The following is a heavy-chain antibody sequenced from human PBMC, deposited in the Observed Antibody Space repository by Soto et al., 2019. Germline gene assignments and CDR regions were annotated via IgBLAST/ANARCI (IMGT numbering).Heavy chain of an antibody. J-gene: IGHJ5*02. CDR1: GFTFTTYW. Sequence: EVQVVDSGGGSVQPGGSLRLSCAASGFTFTTYWMSWVRQAPGKGLEWVAKINQDGSEKDYVDSVKGRFTISRDNAKNSIYLQMNSLRAEVTAVYYCVRGRGWFDPWGQGTLVSVSS. CDR2: INQDGSEK. CDR3: VRGRGWFDP. V-gene: IGHV3-7*04.